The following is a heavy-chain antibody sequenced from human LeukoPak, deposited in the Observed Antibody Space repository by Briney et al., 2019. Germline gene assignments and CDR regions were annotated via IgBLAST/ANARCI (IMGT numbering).Heavy chain of an antibody. CDR1: GFTFSSYW. V-gene: IGHV3-7*01. J-gene: IGHJ5*02. D-gene: IGHD6-13*01. CDR2: IKQDGSEK. Sequence: GGSLRLSCAASGFTFSSYWMSWVRQAPGKGLEWVANIKQDGSEKYYVDSVKGRFTISRDNAKNSLYLQMNSPRAEDTAVYYCARDHKAAAGTGWFDPWGQGTLVTVSS. CDR3: ARDHKAAAGTGWFDP.